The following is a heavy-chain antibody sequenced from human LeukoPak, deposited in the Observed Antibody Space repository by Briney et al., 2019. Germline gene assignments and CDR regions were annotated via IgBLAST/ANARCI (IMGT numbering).Heavy chain of an antibody. CDR2: ISSSSSTI. Sequence: GGSLTLSCAASGFTFSSYSMNWVRPAQGKGLEGVSYISSSSSTIYYADSVKGRFTISRDNAKNSLYLQMNSLRAEDTAVYYCAREGTAAAAPGGYYGMDVWGQGTTVTVSS. CDR1: GFTFSSYS. D-gene: IGHD6-13*01. CDR3: AREGTAAAAPGGYYGMDV. V-gene: IGHV3-48*01. J-gene: IGHJ6*02.